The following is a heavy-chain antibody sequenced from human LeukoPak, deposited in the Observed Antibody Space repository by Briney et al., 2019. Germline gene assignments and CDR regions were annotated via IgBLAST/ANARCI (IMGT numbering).Heavy chain of an antibody. D-gene: IGHD3-3*01. Sequence: PGGSLRLSCAASGFTFSSYWMSWIRQPPGKGLEWIGYIYYSGSTNYNPSLKSRVTISVDTSKNQFSLKLSSVTAADTAVYYCARVSGDYDFWSGYYSPAWFDPWGQGTLVTVSS. CDR3: ARVSGDYDFWSGYYSPAWFDP. J-gene: IGHJ5*02. CDR1: GFTFSSYW. CDR2: IYYSGST. V-gene: IGHV4-59*01.